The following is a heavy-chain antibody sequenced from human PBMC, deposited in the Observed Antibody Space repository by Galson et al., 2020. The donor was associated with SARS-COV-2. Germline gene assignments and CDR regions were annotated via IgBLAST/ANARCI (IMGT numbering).Heavy chain of an antibody. CDR1: GFTFSSYW. CDR2: IYSEGSST. D-gene: IGHD7-27*01. J-gene: IGHJ4*02. V-gene: IGHV3-74*01. Sequence: ALHGESLKISCAASGFTFSSYWMSWVRQAPGKGLVWVSRIYSEGSSTSYADSVKGRFTISGDNAKNTLYLQMNSLRAEDTAVYYCARGDMGNDYFDYWGQGTLVTVSS. CDR3: ARGDMGNDYFDY.